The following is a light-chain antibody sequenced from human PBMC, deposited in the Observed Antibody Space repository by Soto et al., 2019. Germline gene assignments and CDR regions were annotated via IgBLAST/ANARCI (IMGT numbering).Light chain of an antibody. Sequence: QSALTQPPSVSAAPGQKVTISCSGSSSNIGNNYVSWYQQLPGTAPKLLIYDNDKRPSGIPDRFSGSKSATSATLGITGLQTGDEADYYCGAWDTSLSAVLFGGGTQLTVL. CDR1: SSNIGNNY. CDR3: GAWDTSLSAVL. CDR2: DND. J-gene: IGLJ7*01. V-gene: IGLV1-51*01.